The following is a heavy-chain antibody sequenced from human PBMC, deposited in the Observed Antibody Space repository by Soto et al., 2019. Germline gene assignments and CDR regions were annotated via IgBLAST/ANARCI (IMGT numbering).Heavy chain of an antibody. CDR3: AKDLGYYGSGSYYSPNWFDP. D-gene: IGHD3-10*01. V-gene: IGHV3-23*01. CDR1: GFTFSSYA. CDR2: ISGSGGST. Sequence: GGSLRLSCAASGFTFSSYAMSWVRQAPGKGLEWVSAISGSGGSTYYADSVKGRFTISRDNSKNTLYLQMNSLRAEDTAVYYCAKDLGYYGSGSYYSPNWFDPWGQGTLVTVS. J-gene: IGHJ5*02.